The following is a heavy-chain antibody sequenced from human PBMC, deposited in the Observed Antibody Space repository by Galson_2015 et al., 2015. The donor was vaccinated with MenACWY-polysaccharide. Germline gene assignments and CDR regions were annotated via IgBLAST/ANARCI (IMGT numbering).Heavy chain of an antibody. D-gene: IGHD2-15*01. CDR2: IIPSLGKP. J-gene: IGHJ6*02. V-gene: IGHV1-69*04. CDR3: ARDGYWSGGSCYFNYYYALDA. Sequence: SVKVSCKASGGTFSNSGFYAISWVRQAPGQGLEWMGRIIPSLGKPNYAEKFQGRVAITADKSTSTAYMELSSLRSEDTAVYYCARDGYWSGGSCYFNYYYALDAWGQGTTVTVSS. CDR1: GGTFSNSGFYA.